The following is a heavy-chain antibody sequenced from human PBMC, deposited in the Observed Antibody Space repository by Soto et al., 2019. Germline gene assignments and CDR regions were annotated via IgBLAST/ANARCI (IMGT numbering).Heavy chain of an antibody. J-gene: IGHJ2*01. D-gene: IGHD3-3*01. CDR3: ARDQASTTFGVYSRYYGERVVWY. CDR2: IKSDNGKT. Sequence: GASVKVSWKASGYTFSNSGINWVRQAPGQGLEWMGWIKSDNGKTNYARHLDGRVTLTTDTSTSTAYMDLIMVSSDYRAVYFWARDQASTTFGVYSRYYGERVVWY. CDR1: GYTFSNSG. V-gene: IGHV1-18*01.